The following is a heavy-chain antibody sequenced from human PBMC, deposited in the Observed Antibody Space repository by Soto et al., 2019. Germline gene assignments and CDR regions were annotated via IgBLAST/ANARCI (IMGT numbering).Heavy chain of an antibody. D-gene: IGHD6-19*01. CDR2: IKGDGSNI. Sequence: EVQLVESGGGLVQPGGSLRLSCATSGFTFSDYWMHWVRQAPRKGLVWVSQIKGDGSNIKYADSVKGRFTISRDNAKSTLYLQMNSLRDEDTAVYYCARDGSGPMMFEYWGQGNLVTVSS. V-gene: IGHV3-74*01. J-gene: IGHJ4*02. CDR1: GFTFSDYW. CDR3: ARDGSGPMMFEY.